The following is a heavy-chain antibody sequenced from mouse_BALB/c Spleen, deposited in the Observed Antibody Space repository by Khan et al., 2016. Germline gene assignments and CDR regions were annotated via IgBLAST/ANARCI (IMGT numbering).Heavy chain of an antibody. CDR2: VDPETGGT. J-gene: IGHJ2*01. D-gene: IGHD2-1*01. Sequence: QVQLLQSGAELVRPGASVTLSCKASGYTFTDYEMHWVKQTPVHGLEWIGGVDPETGGTAYNQEFKGQVTLTAGRSSSTAYMELRSLTSEDSAAYYYTRKGIIYDNYGFDYWGQGTTLTVSS. CDR3: TRKGIIYDNYGFDY. V-gene: IGHV1-15*01. CDR1: GYTFTDYE.